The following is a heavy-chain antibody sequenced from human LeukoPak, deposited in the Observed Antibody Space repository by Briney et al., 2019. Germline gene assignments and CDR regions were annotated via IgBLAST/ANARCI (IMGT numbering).Heavy chain of an antibody. V-gene: IGHV4-34*01. J-gene: IGHJ6*03. CDR2: INHSGST. CDR1: GGSFSGYY. D-gene: IGHD3-10*01. CDR3: ARGKYGSGKGYYYYMDV. Sequence: PSETLSLTCAVYGGSFSGYYWSWIRQPPGKGLEWIGEINHSGSTNYNPSFKSRVTISVDTSKNQFSLKLSSVTAADTAVYYRARGKYGSGKGYYYYMDVWGKGTTVTVSS.